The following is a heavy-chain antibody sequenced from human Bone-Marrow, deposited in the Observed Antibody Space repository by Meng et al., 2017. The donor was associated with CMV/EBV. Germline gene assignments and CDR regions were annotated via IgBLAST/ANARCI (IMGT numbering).Heavy chain of an antibody. D-gene: IGHD3-22*01. CDR3: ARVDNYDDSGYHYYWFDP. J-gene: IGHJ5*02. V-gene: IGHV1-69*05. CDR1: GGTLSTYA. Sequence: SVKVSCKASGGTLSTYAISWVRQAPGQGLEWMGGIIPIFGTTNYAQKFQHRVTLTTDVSTNTAYMEVHNLRSEDTAVYFCARVDNYDDSGYHYYWFDPWGQGTQVTVPS. CDR2: IIPIFGTT.